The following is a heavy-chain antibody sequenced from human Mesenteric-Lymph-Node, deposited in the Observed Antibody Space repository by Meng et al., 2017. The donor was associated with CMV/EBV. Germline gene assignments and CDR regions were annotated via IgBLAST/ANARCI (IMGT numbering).Heavy chain of an antibody. Sequence: GGSLRLSCVGSGFIFSSYEMNWVRQAPGKGLEWVAYSSSSGSTIYYADSVQGRFTISRDNVKNSLSLQMNSLRGEDTAVYYCARDKFWTGPIDYWGQGTLVTVSS. J-gene: IGHJ4*02. D-gene: IGHD3/OR15-3a*01. CDR2: SSSSGSTI. V-gene: IGHV3-48*03. CDR1: GFIFSSYE. CDR3: ARDKFWTGPIDY.